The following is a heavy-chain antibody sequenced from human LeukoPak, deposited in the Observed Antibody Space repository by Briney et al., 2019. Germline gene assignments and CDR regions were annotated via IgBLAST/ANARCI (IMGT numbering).Heavy chain of an antibody. CDR3: AKNGGYSYGLXYFDX. CDR1: GFAFSSYA. V-gene: IGHV3-23*01. CDR2: IISSGGVT. Sequence: GGSLRLSCAASGFAFSSYAMSWVRQAPGKGLEWVSSIISSGGVTYYADYVKGRFTISRDNSKNTVYLQMDSLRAEDSAVYYCAKNGGYSYGLXYFDXXXQGXLV. D-gene: IGHD5-18*01. J-gene: IGHJ4*02.